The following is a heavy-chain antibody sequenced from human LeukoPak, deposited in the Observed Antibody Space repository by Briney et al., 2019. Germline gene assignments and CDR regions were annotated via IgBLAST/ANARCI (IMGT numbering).Heavy chain of an antibody. CDR2: ISYDGSNK. V-gene: IGHV3-30-3*01. D-gene: IGHD2-8*02. CDR1: GFTFSSYA. J-gene: IGHJ5*02. Sequence: GGSLRLSCAASGFTFSSYAMHWVRQAPGKGLEWVAVISYDGSNKYYADSVKGRFTISRDNSKNTLYLQMSSLRAEDTAVYYCARVLTGSWDWFDPWGQGTLVTVSS. CDR3: ARVLTGSWDWFDP.